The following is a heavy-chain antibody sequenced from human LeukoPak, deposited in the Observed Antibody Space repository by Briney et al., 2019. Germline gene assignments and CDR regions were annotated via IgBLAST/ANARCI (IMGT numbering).Heavy chain of an antibody. CDR3: ARDLSSSWYSLAY. V-gene: IGHV3-20*04. D-gene: IGHD3-22*01. CDR1: GHTFDDYG. J-gene: IGHJ4*02. Sequence: GGSLRLSCPDSGHTFDDYGMTWVRHAPGKGLEWVSGINWDGGAYNYAASVKGRFTISRDNAKNSLYLEMNSLRVEDTAVYFCARDLSSSWYSLAYWGQGILVIVSS. CDR2: INWDGGAY.